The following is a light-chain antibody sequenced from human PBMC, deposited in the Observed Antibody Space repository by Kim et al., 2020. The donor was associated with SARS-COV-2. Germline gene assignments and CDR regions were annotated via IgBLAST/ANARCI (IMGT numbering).Light chain of an antibody. V-gene: IGKV1-5*01. CDR1: IDGW. CDR3: QQYNSFPWT. Sequence: IDGWLSWIQHRQGEAPKLLIFEASRLESGVPSRFSGRGSGTEFTLSISRLQSDDFGTYYCQQYNSFPWTFGQGTKVDSK. CDR2: EAS. J-gene: IGKJ1*01.